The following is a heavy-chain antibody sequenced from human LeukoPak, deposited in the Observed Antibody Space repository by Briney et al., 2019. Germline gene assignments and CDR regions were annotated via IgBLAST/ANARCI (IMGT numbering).Heavy chain of an antibody. CDR2: IKSKTDGGTT. J-gene: IGHJ4*02. V-gene: IGHV3-15*01. CDR1: GFTFSNAW. D-gene: IGHD3-10*01. CDR3: TTGTFTLLWFGESNDY. Sequence: KPGGSLRLSCAASGFTFSNAWMSWVRQAPGKGLKWVGRIKSKTDGGTTDYAAPVKGRFTISRDDSKNTLYQQMNSLKTEDTAVYYCTTGTFTLLWFGESNDYWGQGTLVTVSS.